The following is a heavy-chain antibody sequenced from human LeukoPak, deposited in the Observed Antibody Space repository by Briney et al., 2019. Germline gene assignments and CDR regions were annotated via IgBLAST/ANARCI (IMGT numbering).Heavy chain of an antibody. Sequence: SETLSLTCTVSGGSISSYYWSWIRQPPGKGLEWIGYIYYSGSTNYNPSLKSRVTISVDTSKNQFSLKLSSVTAADTAVYYCARATMVRGVIISYFDYWGQGTLVTVSS. CDR2: IYYSGST. CDR1: GGSISSYY. CDR3: ARATMVRGVIISYFDY. V-gene: IGHV4-59*01. D-gene: IGHD3-10*01. J-gene: IGHJ4*02.